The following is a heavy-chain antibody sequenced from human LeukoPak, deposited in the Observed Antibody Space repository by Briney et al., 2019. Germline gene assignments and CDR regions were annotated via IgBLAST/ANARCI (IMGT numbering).Heavy chain of an antibody. CDR3: ARDGYGSGTSHDYYYYYYMDV. J-gene: IGHJ6*03. CDR2: IYYSGST. Sequence: SETLSLTCTVSGGSISSYYWSWIRQPPGKGLEWSGYIYYSGSTNYNPSLKSRVTISVDTSKNQFSLKLSSVTAADTAVYYCARDGYGSGTSHDYYYYYYMDVWGKGTTVTVSS. CDR1: GGSISSYY. V-gene: IGHV4-59*01. D-gene: IGHD3-10*01.